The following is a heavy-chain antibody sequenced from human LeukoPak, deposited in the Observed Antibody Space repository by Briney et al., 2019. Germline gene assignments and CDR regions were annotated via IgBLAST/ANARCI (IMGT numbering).Heavy chain of an antibody. V-gene: IGHV4-39*02. CDR2: IYYSGNT. Sequence: GSLRLSCAASGFIFSTYSLDWVRQPPGKGLEWIGSIYYSGNTYYNPSLKSRVTISVDMSKNHFSLKLSSVTAADTAVYYCARLLNYYDSSDYYGYWGQGTLVTVSS. J-gene: IGHJ4*02. CDR3: ARLLNYYDSSDYYGY. CDR1: GFIFSTYS. D-gene: IGHD3-22*01.